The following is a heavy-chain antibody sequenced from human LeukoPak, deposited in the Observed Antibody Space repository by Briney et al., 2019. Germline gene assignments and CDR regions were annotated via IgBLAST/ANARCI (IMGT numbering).Heavy chain of an antibody. V-gene: IGHV3-33*01. CDR1: GFTFSSYG. J-gene: IGHJ4*02. CDR3: ARERLYRPGPIVVVIRRSPSYFDY. Sequence: GGSLRLSCAASGFTFSSYGMHWVRQAPGKGLEWVAVIWYDGSNKYYADSVKGRFTISRDNSKNTLYLQMNSLRAEDTAVYYCARERLYRPGPIVVVIRRSPSYFDYWGQGTLVTVSS. D-gene: IGHD3-22*01. CDR2: IWYDGSNK.